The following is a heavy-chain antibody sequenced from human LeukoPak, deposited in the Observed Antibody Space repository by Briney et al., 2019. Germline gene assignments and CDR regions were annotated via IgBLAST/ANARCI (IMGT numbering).Heavy chain of an antibody. CDR1: GYTFTGYY. J-gene: IGHJ4*02. Sequence: ASVKVSCKASGYTFTGYYMHWVRQAPGQGLEWMGWINPNSGDTKYAQKFQGRVTMTRDTSITTAYMDLSRLKSDDTAVYYCARASVENTLRIDDYWGQGTLVTVSS. D-gene: IGHD2-15*01. V-gene: IGHV1-2*02. CDR3: ARASVENTLRIDDY. CDR2: INPNSGDT.